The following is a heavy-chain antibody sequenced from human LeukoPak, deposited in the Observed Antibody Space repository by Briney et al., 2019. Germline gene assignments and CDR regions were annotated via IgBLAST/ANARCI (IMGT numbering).Heavy chain of an antibody. Sequence: SETLSLTCTVSGGSISSSSYYWGWIRQPPGKGLYWIGSIYYRGSTYYNPSLRSRLTISVDTSKNQFSLKVSSVTAADTAVYYCAVATLMNAFDIWGQGTMVTVSS. V-gene: IGHV4-39*01. CDR3: AVATLMNAFDI. D-gene: IGHD5-12*01. CDR2: IYYRGST. J-gene: IGHJ3*02. CDR1: GGSISSSSYY.